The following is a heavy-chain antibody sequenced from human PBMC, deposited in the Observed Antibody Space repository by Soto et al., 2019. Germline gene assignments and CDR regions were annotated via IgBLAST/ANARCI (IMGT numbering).Heavy chain of an antibody. CDR1: GFTFSGSA. CDR3: TTRNHGIDV. J-gene: IGHJ6*02. V-gene: IGHV3-73*01. Sequence: GGSLRLSCTGSGFTFSGSAMHWVRQASGKGLEWVGRIRSRANNHATGYAATVNSRFTISSDDSKKTTFLKSNSLTTEDTAVYYCTTRNHGIDVWGQGTTVTVSS. CDR2: IRSRANNHAT.